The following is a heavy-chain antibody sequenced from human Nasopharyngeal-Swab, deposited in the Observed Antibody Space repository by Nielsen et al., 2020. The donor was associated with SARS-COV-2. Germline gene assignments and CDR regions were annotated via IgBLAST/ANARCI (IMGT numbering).Heavy chain of an antibody. CDR2: IRSKAYGGTT. CDR3: YLSAQLVRRAFDI. V-gene: IGHV3-49*04. Sequence: GESLKISCTASGFTFGDYAMSWVRQAPGKGLEWVGFIRSKAYGGTTEYAASVKGRFTISRDDSKSIAYLQMNSLKTEDTAVYYCYLSAQLVRRAFDIWGQGTMVTVPS. J-gene: IGHJ3*02. D-gene: IGHD6-13*01. CDR1: GFTFGDYA.